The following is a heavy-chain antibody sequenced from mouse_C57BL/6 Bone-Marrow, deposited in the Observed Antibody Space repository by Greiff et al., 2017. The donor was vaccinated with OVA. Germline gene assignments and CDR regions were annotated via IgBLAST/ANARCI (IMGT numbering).Heavy chain of an antibody. D-gene: IGHD1-1*01. V-gene: IGHV6-3*01. J-gene: IGHJ4*01. CDR3: TGGTVVAPYAMDY. CDR1: GFTFSNYW. CDR2: IRLKSDNYAT. Sequence: EVKLVESGGGLVQPGGSMKLSCVASGFTFSNYWMNWVRQSPEKGLEWVAQIRLKSDNYATHYAESVKGRFTISRDDSKSSDYLQMNNLRAEDTGIYYCTGGTVVAPYAMDYWGQGTSVTVSS.